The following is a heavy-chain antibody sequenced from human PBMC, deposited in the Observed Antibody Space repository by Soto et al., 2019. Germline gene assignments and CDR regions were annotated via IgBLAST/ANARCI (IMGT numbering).Heavy chain of an antibody. CDR3: ARGSLIHFDY. V-gene: IGHV3-48*02. Sequence: GGSLRLSCAASGFTFSGFAINWVRQAPGKGLEWISYIKTSTGTTHYADSVKGRFTISRDNAKDSVYLQMNSLRDEDTAVYYCARGSLIHFDYWGQGALVTVSS. CDR1: GFTFSGFA. CDR2: IKTSTGTT. J-gene: IGHJ4*02.